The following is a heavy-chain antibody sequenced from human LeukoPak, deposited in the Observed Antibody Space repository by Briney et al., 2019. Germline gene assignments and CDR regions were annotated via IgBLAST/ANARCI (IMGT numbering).Heavy chain of an antibody. CDR1: GFTFSSYA. Sequence: GGSLRLSCAASGFTFSSYAMHWVRQAPGQGLEWMGIINPSGGSTSYAQKFQGRVTMTRDTSTSTVYMELSSLRSEDTAVYYCARGSYFYGSGSFMGSDYWGQGTLVTVSS. D-gene: IGHD3-10*01. CDR2: INPSGGST. J-gene: IGHJ4*02. V-gene: IGHV1-46*01. CDR3: ARGSYFYGSGSFMGSDY.